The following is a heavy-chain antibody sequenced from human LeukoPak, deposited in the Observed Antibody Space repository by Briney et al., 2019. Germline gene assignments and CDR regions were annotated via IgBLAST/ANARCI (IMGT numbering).Heavy chain of an antibody. Sequence: ASVKLSCKASGGTFSSYAISWVRQAPGQGLEWMGGIIPIFGTANYAQKFQGRVTITADESTSTAYMELSSLRSEDTAVYYCARPAPKGSGFLGNYWSFDLWGRGTLVTVSS. V-gene: IGHV1-69*01. CDR3: ARPAPKGSGFLGNYWSFDL. D-gene: IGHD3-22*01. CDR1: GGTFSSYA. J-gene: IGHJ2*01. CDR2: IIPIFGTA.